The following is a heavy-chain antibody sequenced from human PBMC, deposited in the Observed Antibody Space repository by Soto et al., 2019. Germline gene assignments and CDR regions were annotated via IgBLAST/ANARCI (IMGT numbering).Heavy chain of an antibody. CDR1: GYTFTSYY. D-gene: IGHD2-2*01. J-gene: IGHJ6*02. V-gene: IGHV1-46*03. Sequence: GASVKVSCKASGYTFTSYYIHWVRQAPGQGLEWMGIINPTSASTSYAQKFQGRVTRTRDTSTSTVYMERSSLRSEGTALYYCARGHCMRTGCPFYYYYDMYVWGQGTTVTVSS. CDR3: ARGHCMRTGCPFYYYYDMYV. CDR2: INPTSAST.